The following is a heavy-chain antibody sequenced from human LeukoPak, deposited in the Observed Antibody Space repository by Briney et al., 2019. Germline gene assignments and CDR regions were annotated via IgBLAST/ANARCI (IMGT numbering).Heavy chain of an antibody. V-gene: IGHV4-38-2*01. CDR2: IYHSGST. D-gene: IGHD6-13*01. CDR3: ARVYGSYGLQYGYSSSWYSTENYYYYYMDV. CDR1: GYSISSGYY. Sequence: SETLSFTCAGSGYSISSGYYWGWIRQPPGKGLEWIGSIYHSGSTYYNPSLKSRVTISVDTSKNQFYLKLSSVTAADTAVYYCARVYGSYGLQYGYSSSWYSTENYYYYYMDVWGKGTTVTVSS. J-gene: IGHJ6*03.